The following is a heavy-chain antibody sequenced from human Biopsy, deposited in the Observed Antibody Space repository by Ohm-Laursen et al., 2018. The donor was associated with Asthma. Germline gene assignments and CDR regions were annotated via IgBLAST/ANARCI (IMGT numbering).Heavy chain of an antibody. CDR1: GDSFSNYA. CDR2: FIPVLGTP. CDR3: ARGYSGSDRIVYYYSGLEV. J-gene: IGHJ6*02. Sequence: SSVKVSCKASGDSFSNYAISWVRQAPGQGLEWMGGFIPVLGTPDHAQMFEGRVTLTADESTSTAYMELSSLSSEDTAVYYCARGYSGSDRIVYYYSGLEVWGQGTTVTVSS. V-gene: IGHV1-69*01. D-gene: IGHD5-12*01.